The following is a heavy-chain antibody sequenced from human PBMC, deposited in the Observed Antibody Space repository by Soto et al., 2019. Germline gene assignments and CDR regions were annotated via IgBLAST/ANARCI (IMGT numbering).Heavy chain of an antibody. J-gene: IGHJ3*02. D-gene: IGHD6-13*01. V-gene: IGHV3-21*01. CDR3: ARVLAEYSSSWYDHVHAFAI. CDR2: ISSSSSYI. Sequence: PGGSLRLSCAASGFTFSSYSMNWVRQAPGKGLEWVSSISSSSSYIYYADSVKGRFTISRDNAKNSLYLQMNSLRAEDTAVYYCARVLAEYSSSWYDHVHAFAIWGQGTMVTVSS. CDR1: GFTFSSYS.